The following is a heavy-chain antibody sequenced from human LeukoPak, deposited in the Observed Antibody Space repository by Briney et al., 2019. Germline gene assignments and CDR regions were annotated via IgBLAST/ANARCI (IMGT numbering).Heavy chain of an antibody. CDR3: ARDVYCSSTSCTYYMDV. CDR2: IKQDGSEK. CDR1: GFTFRNYA. J-gene: IGHJ6*03. V-gene: IGHV3-7*01. Sequence: TGGSLRLSCAGSGFTFRNYAMSWVRQAPGKGLEWVANIKQDGSEKYYVDSVKGRFTISRDNAKNSLYLQMNSLRAEDTAVYYCARDVYCSSTSCTYYMDVWGKGTTVTVSS. D-gene: IGHD2-2*01.